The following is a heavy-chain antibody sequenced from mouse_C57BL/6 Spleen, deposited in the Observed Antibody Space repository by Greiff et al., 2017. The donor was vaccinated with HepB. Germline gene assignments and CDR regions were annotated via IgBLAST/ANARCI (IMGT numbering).Heavy chain of an antibody. D-gene: IGHD1-1*01. J-gene: IGHJ2*01. Sequence: QVQLQQSGPELVKPGASVKISCKASGYAFSSSWMNWVKQRPGKGLEWIGRIYPGDGDTNYNGKFKGKATLTADKSSSTAYMQLSSLTSEYSAVYFCARYYGSSYGFDYWGQGTTLTVSS. CDR1: GYAFSSSW. CDR3: ARYYGSSYGFDY. V-gene: IGHV1-82*01. CDR2: IYPGDGDT.